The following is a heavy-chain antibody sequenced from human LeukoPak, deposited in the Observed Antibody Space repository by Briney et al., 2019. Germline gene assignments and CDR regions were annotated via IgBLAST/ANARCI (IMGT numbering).Heavy chain of an antibody. V-gene: IGHV1-2*02. Sequence: ASVKVSCKASGYTFTGYYMHWVRQAPGQGLEWMGWINPDSGGTNYARNFQGRVTMTRDTSFSAAYMELSRLRSDDTAVYYCARDDGLYYGSGRSAFDIWGQGTMVTVSS. CDR1: GYTFTGYY. CDR2: INPDSGGT. CDR3: ARDDGLYYGSGRSAFDI. J-gene: IGHJ3*02. D-gene: IGHD3-10*01.